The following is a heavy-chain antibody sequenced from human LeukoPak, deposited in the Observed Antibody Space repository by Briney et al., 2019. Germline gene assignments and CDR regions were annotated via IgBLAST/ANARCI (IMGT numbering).Heavy chain of an antibody. CDR3: ARAKPKNMVRGLIMRRESRYYFDY. CDR2: IHSGGST. J-gene: IGHJ4*02. V-gene: IGHV3-53*01. CDR1: GFTVSNNY. Sequence: GGSLRLSCAASGFTVSNNYMSWVRQAPGKGLEWVSIIHSGGSTYYADSVKGRFTISRDNSKNTLYLQMNSLRAEDTAVYYCARAKPKNMVRGLIMRRESRYYFDYWGQGTLVTVSS. D-gene: IGHD3-10*01.